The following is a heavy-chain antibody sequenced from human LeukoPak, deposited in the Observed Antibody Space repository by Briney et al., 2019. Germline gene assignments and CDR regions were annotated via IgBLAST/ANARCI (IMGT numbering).Heavy chain of an antibody. J-gene: IGHJ4*02. CDR1: GFTFSSYA. CDR3: ARGSGDYDFWSGYYIGYFDY. Sequence: GGSLRLSCAASGFTFSSYAMSWVRQAPGKGLEWVSAISGSGGSTYYADSVKGRFTISRDSSKNTLFLHMNSLRAEDTAVYYCARGSGDYDFWSGYYIGYFDYWGQGTLVTVSS. D-gene: IGHD3-3*01. CDR2: ISGSGGST. V-gene: IGHV3-23*01.